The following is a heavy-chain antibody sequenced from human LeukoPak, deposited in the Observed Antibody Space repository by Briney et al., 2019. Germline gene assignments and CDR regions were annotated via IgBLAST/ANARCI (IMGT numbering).Heavy chain of an antibody. CDR1: GGSISSYY. V-gene: IGHV4-59*01. J-gene: IGHJ6*03. Sequence: SETLSLTCTVSGGSISSYYWSWIRQPPGKGLEWIGYIYYSGSTNYNPSLKSRVTISVDTSKNQFSLKLSSVTAADTAVYYCARVLQDGYNCYYYYYMDVWGKGTTVTISS. CDR2: IYYSGST. D-gene: IGHD5-24*01. CDR3: ARVLQDGYNCYYYYYMDV.